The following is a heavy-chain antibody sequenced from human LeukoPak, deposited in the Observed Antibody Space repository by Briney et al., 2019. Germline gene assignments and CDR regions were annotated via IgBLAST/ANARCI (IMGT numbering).Heavy chain of an antibody. CDR2: INAGNGKT. CDR1: GYIFTDYA. D-gene: IGHD4-17*01. V-gene: IGHV1-3*01. Sequence: ASVKVSCKASGYIFTDYAIQWVRQAPGQGLEWMGWINAGNGKTKYSQKLQGRVTITRDTSASTAYMELSGLRSDDTAVYYCARARWTSTVTTYYLDFWGQGTLVTVSS. CDR3: ARARWTSTVTTYYLDF. J-gene: IGHJ4*02.